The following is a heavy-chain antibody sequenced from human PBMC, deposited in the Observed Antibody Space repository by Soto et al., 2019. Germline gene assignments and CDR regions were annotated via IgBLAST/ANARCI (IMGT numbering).Heavy chain of an antibody. CDR2: IKSKSDGGTV. CDR1: GSSFSHAC. Sequence: EVLSLSCAASGSSFSHACMTWVRQAPGKGLEWVGRIKSKSDGGTVDYAAPVKGRFTISRDDSKNTVSLQMNSLKTEDTDVYYCTTNPYWGPGTLVTVSS. J-gene: IGHJ4*02. V-gene: IGHV3-15*07. CDR3: TTNPY.